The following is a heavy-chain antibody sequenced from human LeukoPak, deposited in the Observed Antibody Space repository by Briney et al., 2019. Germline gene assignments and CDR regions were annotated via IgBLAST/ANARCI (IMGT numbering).Heavy chain of an antibody. J-gene: IGHJ4*02. V-gene: IGHV3-23*01. Sequence: PGGSLRLSCAASGFTFDDYGMTWVRQAPGKGLEWVSAISGSGGSTYYADSVKGRFTISRDNSKNTLYLQMNSLRAEDTAVYYCAKVEWLGFFDYWGQGTLVTVSS. D-gene: IGHD6-19*01. CDR3: AKVEWLGFFDY. CDR2: ISGSGGST. CDR1: GFTFDDYG.